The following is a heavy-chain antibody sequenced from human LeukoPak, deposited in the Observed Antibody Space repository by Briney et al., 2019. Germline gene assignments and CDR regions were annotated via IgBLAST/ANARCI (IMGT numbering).Heavy chain of an antibody. CDR1: GYTFTSYG. J-gene: IGHJ3*02. CDR3: ARDLGYCSSTSCYHDAFDI. CDR2: TSAYNGNT. V-gene: IGHV1-18*01. Sequence: ASVKVSCMASGYTFTSYGISWVRQAPGQGLEWMGWTSAYNGNTNYAQKLQGRVTMTTDTSTRTAYMELRSLRSDDTAVYYCARDLGYCSSTSCYHDAFDIWGQGTMVTVSS. D-gene: IGHD2-2*01.